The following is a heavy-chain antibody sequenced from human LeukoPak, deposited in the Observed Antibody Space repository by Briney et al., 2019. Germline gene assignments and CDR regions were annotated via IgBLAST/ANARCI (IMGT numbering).Heavy chain of an antibody. CDR3: ARAPLIYGSGILEDY. V-gene: IGHV3-53*01. CDR2: IYSVGTT. CDR1: GFTVSTNY. D-gene: IGHD3-10*01. J-gene: IGHJ4*02. Sequence: GGSLRLSCAASGFTVSTNYMSWVRQAPGKGLEWLSIIYSVGTTYYADSVKGRFTISRDNAKNSLSLQMNSLRAEDTAVYYCARAPLIYGSGILEDYWGQGTLVTVSS.